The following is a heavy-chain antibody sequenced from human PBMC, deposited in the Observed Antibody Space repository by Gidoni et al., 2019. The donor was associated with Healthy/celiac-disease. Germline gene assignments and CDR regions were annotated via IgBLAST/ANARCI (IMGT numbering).Heavy chain of an antibody. CDR2: ISSSSSTI. V-gene: IGHV3-48*01. J-gene: IGHJ3*02. Sequence: EVQLVESGGGLVQPGGALRLSCAASGFTFGSYSMNWVRQAPGKGLEWVSYISSSSSTIYYADSVKGRFTISRDNAKNSLYLQMNSLRAEDTAVYYCARVAEMATISDAFDIWGQGTMVTVSS. CDR1: GFTFGSYS. CDR3: ARVAEMATISDAFDI. D-gene: IGHD5-12*01.